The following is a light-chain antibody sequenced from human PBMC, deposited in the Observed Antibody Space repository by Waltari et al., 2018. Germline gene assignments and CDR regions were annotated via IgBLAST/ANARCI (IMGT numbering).Light chain of an antibody. J-gene: IGLJ2*01. Sequence: SSELTQDPAVSVALGQPVRLTCQGDSLRSYYASRYQQKPGQAPVLVIYGKNNRPSGIPDRFSGSSSGNTASLTITGAQAEDEADYYCNSRDSSGNHLGVFGGGTKLTVL. CDR3: NSRDSSGNHLGV. CDR1: SLRSYY. CDR2: GKN. V-gene: IGLV3-19*01.